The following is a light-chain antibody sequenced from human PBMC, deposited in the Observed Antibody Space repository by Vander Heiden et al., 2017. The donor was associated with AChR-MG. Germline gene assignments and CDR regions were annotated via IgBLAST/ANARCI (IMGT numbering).Light chain of an antibody. V-gene: IGKV3-20*01. J-gene: IGKJ2*01. CDR1: QSVDSSF. CDR2: SAS. CDR3: QQDYGSLYT. Sequence: EIVLPQSPGTLSLSPGERATLSCRASQSVDSSFLAWYQQKLGQSHRRIIYSASNRGTGIPDFTLTISRLEPEDFAVYYCQQDYGSLYTFGQGTKLEIK.